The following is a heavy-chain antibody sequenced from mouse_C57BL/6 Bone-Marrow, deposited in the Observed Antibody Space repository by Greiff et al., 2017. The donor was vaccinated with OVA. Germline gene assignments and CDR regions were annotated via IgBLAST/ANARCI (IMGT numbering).Heavy chain of an antibody. V-gene: IGHV5-6*01. CDR1: GFTFSSYG. Sequence: EVKLVESGGDLVKPGGSLKLSCAASGFTFSSYGMSWVSQTPDKRLEWVATISSGGSYPYYPDSVKGRFTISRDNAKNTLYLQMSSLKSEDTAMYYCARYYYGSSGGQGTLVTVSA. J-gene: IGHJ3*01. CDR2: ISSGGSYP. D-gene: IGHD1-1*01. CDR3: ARYYYGSS.